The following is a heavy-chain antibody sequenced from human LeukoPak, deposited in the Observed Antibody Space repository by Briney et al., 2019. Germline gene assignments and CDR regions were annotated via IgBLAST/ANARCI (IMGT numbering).Heavy chain of an antibody. CDR2: ISSSSRYI. V-gene: IGHV3-21*01. CDR1: GFTFSSYS. J-gene: IGHJ4*02. D-gene: IGHD2-15*01. Sequence: GGSLRLSCAASGFTFSSYSMNWVRQAPGKGLEWVSSISSSSRYIYYADSVKGRFTISRDNAKNSLYLQMNSLRAEDTAVYYCARGVVVYYFDYWGQGTLVTVSS. CDR3: ARGVVVYYFDY.